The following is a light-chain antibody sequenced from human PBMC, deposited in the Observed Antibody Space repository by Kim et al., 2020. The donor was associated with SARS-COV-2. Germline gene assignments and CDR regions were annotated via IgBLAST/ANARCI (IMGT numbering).Light chain of an antibody. CDR1: SGSIDSAY. CDR3: QSSDDNNRWV. V-gene: IGLV6-57*04. J-gene: IGLJ3*02. CDR2: DDD. Sequence: NFMLTQPHSVSESPGKTVTISCTRSSGSIDSAYVQWYRQRPGSAPITVIYDDDQRPSGVPDRFSGSIDSSSNSASLTVSGLKTEDEADYYCQSSDDNNRWVFGGGTQLTVL.